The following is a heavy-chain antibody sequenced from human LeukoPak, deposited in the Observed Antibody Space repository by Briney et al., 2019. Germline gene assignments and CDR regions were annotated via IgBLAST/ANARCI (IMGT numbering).Heavy chain of an antibody. Sequence: PGGSLRLSCAASGFTFSSYAVSWVRQAPGKGLEWVSAISGSGGSTYYADSAKGRFTISRDNSKNTLYLQMNSLRAEDTAVYYCAKRGNTAMAPFDYWGQGTLDTVSS. CDR3: AKRGNTAMAPFDY. J-gene: IGHJ4*02. D-gene: IGHD5-18*01. V-gene: IGHV3-23*01. CDR2: ISGSGGST. CDR1: GFTFSSYA.